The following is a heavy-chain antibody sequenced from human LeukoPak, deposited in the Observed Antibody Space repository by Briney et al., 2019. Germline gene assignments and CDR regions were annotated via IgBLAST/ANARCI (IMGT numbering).Heavy chain of an antibody. Sequence: GGSLSLSCAASGFSFMNAWMIWVRQAPGKGLEWVGRIKSNADGGTPDYAAPARGRFTISRDDSKNTLYLQMNSLKTEDTAVYYCTTFYHEYSPYWGRGTLVTVSS. CDR2: IKSNADGGTP. J-gene: IGHJ4*02. D-gene: IGHD2/OR15-2a*01. V-gene: IGHV3-15*01. CDR3: TTFYHEYSPY. CDR1: GFSFMNAW.